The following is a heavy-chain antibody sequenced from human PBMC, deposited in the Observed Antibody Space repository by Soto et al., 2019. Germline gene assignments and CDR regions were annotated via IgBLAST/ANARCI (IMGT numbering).Heavy chain of an antibody. CDR1: GFTFSSYA. CDR3: ARGAERFDY. J-gene: IGHJ4*02. V-gene: IGHV3-64*01. Sequence: EVQLVESGGGLVQPGGSLRLSCAASGFTFSSYAMHWVRQAPGKGLEYVSASVSSGGSTYYANSVKGRFTISRDTSKNTLYLQMGSLRAEDMAVYYCARGAERFDYWGQGTMVTVSS. CDR2: SVSSGGST.